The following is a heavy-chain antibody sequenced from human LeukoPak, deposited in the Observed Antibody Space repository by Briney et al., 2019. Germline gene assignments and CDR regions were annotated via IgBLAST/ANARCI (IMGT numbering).Heavy chain of an antibody. J-gene: IGHJ4*02. D-gene: IGHD3-10*01. V-gene: IGHV3-11*01. CDR2: ISSSGSTI. CDR1: GFTFSDYY. Sequence: GGSLRLSCAASGFTFSDYYMSWIRQAPGKGLEWVTYISSSGSTISYSDSVKGRFTVSRDNAKKSLYLQMNSLRAEDTAVYYCGRHAYGGSPPLSWGQGALVTVSS. CDR3: GRHAYGGSPPLS.